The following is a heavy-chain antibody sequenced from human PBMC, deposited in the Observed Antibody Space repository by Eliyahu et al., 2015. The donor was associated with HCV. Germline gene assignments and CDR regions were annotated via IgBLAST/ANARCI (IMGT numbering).Heavy chain of an antibody. V-gene: IGHV3-48*03. Sequence: EVQLVESGGGLVQPGGSLRXSCXASGXTFSSYEMNWXRQAPGKGLEWVSYISSSGSTIYYADSVKGRFTISRDNAKNSLYLQMNSLRAEDTAVYYCARDSIVGATSDWGQGTLVTVSS. J-gene: IGHJ4*02. D-gene: IGHD1-26*01. CDR3: ARDSIVGATSD. CDR1: GXTFSSYE. CDR2: ISSSGSTI.